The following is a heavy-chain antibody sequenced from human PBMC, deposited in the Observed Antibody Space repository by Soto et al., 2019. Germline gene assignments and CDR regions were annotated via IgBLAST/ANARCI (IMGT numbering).Heavy chain of an antibody. CDR1: GFTFSSYA. CDR2: ISSNGGST. Sequence: GGSLRLSCAASGFTFSSYAMHWVRQAPGKGLEYVSAISSNGGSTYYANSVKGRFTISRDNSKNTLYLQMGSLRAEDMAVYYCARDRQDGRYGDYFYWYFDLWGRGTLVTVSS. CDR3: ARDRQDGRYGDYFYWYFDL. D-gene: IGHD4-17*01. J-gene: IGHJ2*01. V-gene: IGHV3-64*01.